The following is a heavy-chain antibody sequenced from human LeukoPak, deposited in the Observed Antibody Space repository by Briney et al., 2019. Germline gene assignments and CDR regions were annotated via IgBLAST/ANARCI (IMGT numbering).Heavy chain of an antibody. CDR3: APRPYCSSTSCYEYY. V-gene: IGHV4-39*07. Sequence: SETLSLTCTVSGGSISSGDYYWSWIRQPPGKGLEWIGEINHSGSTNYNPSLKSRVTISVDTSKNQFSLKLSSVTAADTAVYYCAPRPYCSSTSCYEYYWGQGTLVTVSS. CDR1: GGSISSGDYY. CDR2: INHSGST. J-gene: IGHJ4*02. D-gene: IGHD2-2*01.